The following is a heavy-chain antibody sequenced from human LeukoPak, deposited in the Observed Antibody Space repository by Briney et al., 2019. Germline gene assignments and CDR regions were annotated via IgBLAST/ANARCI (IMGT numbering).Heavy chain of an antibody. J-gene: IGHJ4*02. D-gene: IGHD2-2*01. V-gene: IGHV4-30-4*01. Sequence: SETLSLTCTVSGGSISSGDYYWSWIRQPPGKGLEWIGYINYSGTTYYNPSLRSRLTISIDTSKNQFSLKLSSVTAPDTAVYYCARRYCSSTSCYLFDYWGQGTLVTVSS. CDR2: INYSGTT. CDR1: GGSISSGDYY. CDR3: ARRYCSSTSCYLFDY.